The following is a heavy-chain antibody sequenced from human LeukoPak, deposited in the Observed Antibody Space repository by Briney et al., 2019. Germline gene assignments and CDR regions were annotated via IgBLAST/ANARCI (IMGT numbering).Heavy chain of an antibody. V-gene: IGHV3-23*01. CDR1: GFIFSNYA. CDR3: AKGGYSSSPLIDY. CDR2: ISGSGGST. Sequence: PGGSLRLSCAASGFIFSNYAMSWVRQAPGKGLEWVSAISGSGGSTYYADSVKGRFTISRDNSKNTLYLQMNSLRAEDTAVYYCAKGGYSSSPLIDYWGQGTLVTVSS. J-gene: IGHJ4*02. D-gene: IGHD6-6*01.